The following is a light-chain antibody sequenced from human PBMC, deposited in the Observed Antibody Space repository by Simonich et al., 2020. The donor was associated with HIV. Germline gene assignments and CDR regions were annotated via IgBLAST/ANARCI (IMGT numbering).Light chain of an antibody. J-gene: IGKJ4*01. CDR1: QSLLYSSNNKNY. CDR2: WSS. Sequence: DIVMTQSPDSLAVSLGERATINCKSSQSLLYSSNNKNYLAWYQQKPGQPPKLLIYWSSTRESGVPDRFFGSGSGTDFTLTISSLQAEDVAIYYCQQYYSAPLTFGGGTKVEIK. V-gene: IGKV4-1*01. CDR3: QQYYSAPLT.